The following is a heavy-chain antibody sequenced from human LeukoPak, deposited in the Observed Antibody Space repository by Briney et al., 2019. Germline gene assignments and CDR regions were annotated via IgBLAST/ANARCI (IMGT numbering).Heavy chain of an antibody. D-gene: IGHD3-22*01. CDR3: ARASGNYYDSSGYYRTPPRFDY. CDR1: GGTFISYA. Sequence: GASVKVSCKDSGGTFISYAISWVRQAPGQGVEWMGGIIPIFGKANYAQKCQGRVTVTTDESTSTAYIELSSLRSEYTAVYYCARASGNYYDSSGYYRTPPRFDYWGQGTLVTVSS. V-gene: IGHV1-69*05. J-gene: IGHJ4*02. CDR2: IIPIFGKA.